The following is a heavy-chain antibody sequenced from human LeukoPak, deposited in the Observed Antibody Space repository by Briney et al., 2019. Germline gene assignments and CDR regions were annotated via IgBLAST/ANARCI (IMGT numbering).Heavy chain of an antibody. V-gene: IGHV3-21*01. CDR1: GFAVSDYT. CDR3: ARYCTFRTCSGTKFDS. Sequence: GGSLRLSCAASGFAVSDYTMNWVRQAPGKGLEWISSISRSQTYIYYADSVKGRFAISKDNAENSLYLQMSSLRAEDSAVYYCARYCTFRTCSGTKFDSWGQGTLVTVSS. D-gene: IGHD1-1*01. J-gene: IGHJ4*02. CDR2: ISRSQTYI.